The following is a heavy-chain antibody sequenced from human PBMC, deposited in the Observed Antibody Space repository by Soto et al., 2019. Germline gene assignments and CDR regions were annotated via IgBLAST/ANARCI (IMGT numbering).Heavy chain of an antibody. Sequence: EVKLVESGGGLVQPGGYLRLSCATSGFTFRNYWMTWVRQAPGRGLEWVANISEDGSDKGYVDSVKGRFTIYRDNTGNSLILQMNKWRAEDTAVYYCGRDIPPGAFYLDSWGQGTLVTVSS. V-gene: IGHV3-7*01. D-gene: IGHD1-26*01. CDR3: GRDIPPGAFYLDS. J-gene: IGHJ4*02. CDR2: ISEDGSDK. CDR1: GFTFRNYW.